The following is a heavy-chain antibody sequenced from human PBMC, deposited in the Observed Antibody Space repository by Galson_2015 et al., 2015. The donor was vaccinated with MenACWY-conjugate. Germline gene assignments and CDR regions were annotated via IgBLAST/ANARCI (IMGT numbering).Heavy chain of an antibody. CDR3: ARDLSTHGGAFDI. D-gene: IGHD3-10*01. V-gene: IGHV3-7*03. J-gene: IGHJ3*02. CDR1: GFTFSSYW. Sequence: SLRLSCAASGFTFSSYWMSWVRQAPGKGLEWVANIKQDGSEKYYVDSVKGRFTISRDNAKNSLYLQMNSLRAEDTAVYYCARDLSTHGGAFDIWGQGTMVTVSS. CDR2: IKQDGSEK.